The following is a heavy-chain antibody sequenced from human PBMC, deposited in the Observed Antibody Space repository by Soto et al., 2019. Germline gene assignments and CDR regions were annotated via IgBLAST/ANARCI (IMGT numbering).Heavy chain of an antibody. CDR1: GYSFTSYW. CDR3: AREEIAAAGNYYYYYGMDV. CDR2: IDPSDSYT. Sequence: GESLKISCKGSGYSFTSYWISWVRQMPGKGLEWMGRIDPSDSYTNYSPSFQGHVTISADKSISTAYLQWSSLKASDTAMYYCAREEIAAAGNYYYYYGMDVWGQGTTATVPS. J-gene: IGHJ6*02. D-gene: IGHD6-13*01. V-gene: IGHV5-10-1*01.